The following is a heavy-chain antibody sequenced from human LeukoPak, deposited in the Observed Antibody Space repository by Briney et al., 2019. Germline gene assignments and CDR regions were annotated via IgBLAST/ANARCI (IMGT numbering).Heavy chain of an antibody. Sequence: VASVKVSCKASGYTFTSYYMHWVRQAPGQGLEWMGIIDPSGGSTSYAQKFQGRVTMTRDTSTSTVYMELSSLRSEDRAVYYCARAYYYDSSGCPVYFDYWGQGTLVTASS. CDR1: GYTFTSYY. D-gene: IGHD3-22*01. J-gene: IGHJ4*02. V-gene: IGHV1-46*01. CDR2: IDPSGGST. CDR3: ARAYYYDSSGCPVYFDY.